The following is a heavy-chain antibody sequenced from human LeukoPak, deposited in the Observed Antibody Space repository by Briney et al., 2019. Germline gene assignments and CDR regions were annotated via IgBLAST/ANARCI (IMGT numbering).Heavy chain of an antibody. CDR1: GFTFSSYA. V-gene: IGHV3-23*01. Sequence: GGSLRLSCAASGFTFSSYAMSWVRQAPGKGLEWVSAISGSGGSTYYTDSVKGRFTISRDNSKNTLYLQMNSLRAEDTAVYYCAKYGGLPSGMDVWGQGTTVTVSS. CDR3: AKYGGLPSGMDV. CDR2: ISGSGGST. J-gene: IGHJ6*02. D-gene: IGHD3-16*01.